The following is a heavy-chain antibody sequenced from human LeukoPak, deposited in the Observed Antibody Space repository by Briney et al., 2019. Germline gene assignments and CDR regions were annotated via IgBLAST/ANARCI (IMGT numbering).Heavy chain of an antibody. J-gene: IGHJ6*02. CDR1: GGSISSSSYY. CDR2: IYYSGST. Sequence: SETLSLTCTVSGGSISSSSYYWGWIRQPPGKGLEWIGSIYYSGSTYYNPSLKSRVTISVDTSKNQFSLKLSSVTAADTAVYYCARTSPTGYSSSGSYYYYYGMDVWGQGTTVTVSS. CDR3: ARTSPTGYSSSGSYYYYYGMDV. D-gene: IGHD6-6*01. V-gene: IGHV4-39*01.